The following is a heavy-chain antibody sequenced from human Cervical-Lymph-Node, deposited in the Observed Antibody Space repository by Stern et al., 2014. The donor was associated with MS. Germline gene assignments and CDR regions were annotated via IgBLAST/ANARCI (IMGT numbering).Heavy chain of an antibody. CDR1: GYSFTTFW. CDR3: ARLSDDSRYYLDY. V-gene: IGHV5-51*01. D-gene: IGHD3-22*01. Sequence: EVQLVESGAEVKKSGESLKISCKASGYSFTTFWIGWGRQKPGKGLEWMGIIYPGDSDSRYSPSFQGQVTISADKSISTAYLKWSSLKASDTGMYYCARLSDDSRYYLDYWGQGTLVTVSS. J-gene: IGHJ4*02. CDR2: IYPGDSDS.